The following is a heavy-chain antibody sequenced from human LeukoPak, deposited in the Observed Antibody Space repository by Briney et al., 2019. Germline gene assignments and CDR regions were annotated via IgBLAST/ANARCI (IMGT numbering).Heavy chain of an antibody. CDR3: ARLRGSGTYYYEFDY. D-gene: IGHD3-10*01. V-gene: IGHV5-51*01. CDR1: GSRFTTYW. CDR2: VYPDDSDT. Sequence: GASLQISCRGSGSRFTTYWIGWVRPMPGKGLEWMGIVYPDDSDTKYSPSFQGQVTISADKSITTAYLQWSSLKASDTAMYYCARLRGSGTYYYEFDYWGQGTLVTVSS. J-gene: IGHJ4*02.